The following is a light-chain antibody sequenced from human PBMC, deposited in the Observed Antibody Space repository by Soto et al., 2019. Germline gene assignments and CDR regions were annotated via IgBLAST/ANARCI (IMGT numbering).Light chain of an antibody. J-gene: IGKJ1*01. CDR3: QKYNSAPQT. Sequence: DIQMTHSPSSLSASVGDRVTITCRASQGISNFLAWYQQKPGKGPELLIYAASTLQSGVPSRFSGSGFGTDFTLTISSLQPEDVATYYCQKYNSAPQTFGQGTKVDIK. CDR2: AAS. CDR1: QGISNF. V-gene: IGKV1-27*01.